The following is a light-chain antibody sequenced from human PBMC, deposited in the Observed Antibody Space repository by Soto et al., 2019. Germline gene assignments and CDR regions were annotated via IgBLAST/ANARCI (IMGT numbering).Light chain of an antibody. Sequence: DIQLTQSPSFLSASVGDRVTITCRASRGISSALAWYQQKPGKAPNLLISAASTLQSGVPSRFSGSGSGTEFPLTISSLQPEDFATYYCQQLNTYPRTFGQGTKVEIK. CDR3: QQLNTYPRT. CDR2: AAS. CDR1: RGISSA. J-gene: IGKJ1*01. V-gene: IGKV1-9*01.